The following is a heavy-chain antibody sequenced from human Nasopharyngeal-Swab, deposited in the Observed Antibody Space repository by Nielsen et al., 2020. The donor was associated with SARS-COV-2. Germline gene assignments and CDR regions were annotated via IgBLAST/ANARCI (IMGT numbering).Heavy chain of an antibody. V-gene: IGHV4-39*01. Sequence: SETLSLTCTVSGGSISSSSYYWGWIRQPPGKGLEWIGSIYYSGSTYYNPSLKSRVTISVDTSKNQFSLKLSSVTAADTAAYYCARRDGSWSGYYTDYWGQGTLVTVSS. CDR2: IYYSGST. D-gene: IGHD3-3*01. CDR3: ARRDGSWSGYYTDY. CDR1: GGSISSSSYY. J-gene: IGHJ4*02.